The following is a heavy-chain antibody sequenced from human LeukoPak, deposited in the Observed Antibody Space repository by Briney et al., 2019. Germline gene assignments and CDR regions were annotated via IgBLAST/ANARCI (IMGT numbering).Heavy chain of an antibody. D-gene: IGHD1-1*01. CDR2: ITSSSSYI. J-gene: IGHJ6*02. CDR3: ARDRLERHFYYYGMDV. V-gene: IGHV3-21*01. Sequence: GGSLRLSCAASGFTFSSYSMNWVRQAPGKGLEWVSSITSSSSYIYYADSVKGRFTISRDNAKNSLYLQMNSLRAEDMAVYYCARDRLERHFYYYGMDVWGQGTTVTVSS. CDR1: GFTFSSYS.